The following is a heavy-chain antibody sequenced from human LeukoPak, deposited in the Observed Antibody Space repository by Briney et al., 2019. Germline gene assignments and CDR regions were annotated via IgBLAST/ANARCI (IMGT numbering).Heavy chain of an antibody. CDR1: GGTFISYA. V-gene: IGHV1-69*13. CDR2: IIPIFGTA. J-gene: IGHJ5*02. Sequence: ASVKVSCKASGGTFISYAISWVRQAPGQGLEWMGGIIPIFGTANYAQKFQGRVTITADESTSTAYMELSSLRSEDTAVYYCARDKGTGYCSSTSCPLDPWGQGTLVTVSS. D-gene: IGHD2-2*01. CDR3: ARDKGTGYCSSTSCPLDP.